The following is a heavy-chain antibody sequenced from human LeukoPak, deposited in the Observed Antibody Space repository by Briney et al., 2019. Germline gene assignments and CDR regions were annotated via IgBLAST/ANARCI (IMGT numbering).Heavy chain of an antibody. CDR2: IIPIFGTA. CDR1: GGTFSSYA. J-gene: IGHJ3*02. V-gene: IGHV1-69*01. Sequence: GSSVKVSCKASGGTFSSYAISWARQAPGQGLEWMGGIIPIFGTANYAQKFQGRVTITADESTSTAYMELSSLRSEDTAVYYCARPRYNWNKNAFDIWGQGTMVTVSS. D-gene: IGHD1/OR15-1a*01. CDR3: ARPRYNWNKNAFDI.